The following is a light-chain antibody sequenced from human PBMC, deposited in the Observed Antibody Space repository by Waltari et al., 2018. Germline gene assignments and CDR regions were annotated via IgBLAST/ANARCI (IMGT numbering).Light chain of an antibody. V-gene: IGLV1-40*01. CDR3: QSYDSSLSVV. Sequence: QSVLTQPPSVSGAPGQRVTISCTGSSSNIGAGYDVHWYQQLPGTAPKLLIYGTRTRPSGVPDRFSGSKSGTSASLAITGLQAEDEADYYCQSYDSSLSVVFGGGTKLTVL. J-gene: IGLJ2*01. CDR1: SSNIGAGYD. CDR2: GTR.